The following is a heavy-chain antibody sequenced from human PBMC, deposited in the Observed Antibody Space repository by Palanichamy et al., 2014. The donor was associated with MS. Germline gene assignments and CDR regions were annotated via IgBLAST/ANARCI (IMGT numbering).Heavy chain of an antibody. V-gene: IGHV3-15*01. CDR2: IKNKIDGGTT. CDR3: TAYNPYNAFHT. J-gene: IGHJ3*02. D-gene: IGHD1-1*01. CDR1: GFTFSNDW. Sequence: QLVEVWGRALGKDRGGPVRLSCAASGFTFSNDWVSWVRQAPGKGLEWVGLIKNKIDGGTTAYAAPVKGRFTISRDDSRSTLYVQMNSLKTEDTAVYYCTAYNPYNAFHTWGQGTVVTVSS.